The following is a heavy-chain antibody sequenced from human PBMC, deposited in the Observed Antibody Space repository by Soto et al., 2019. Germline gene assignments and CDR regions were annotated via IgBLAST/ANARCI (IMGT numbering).Heavy chain of an antibody. V-gene: IGHV4-59*01. CDR2: IYASGSP. D-gene: IGHD1-26*01. CDR3: ARGVGSSPPQY. CDR1: GGSISVYY. J-gene: IGHJ4*02. Sequence: PSEPLSITCPISGGSISVYYWSWIRQPPGQGLEWIGYIYASGSPYYNPSLKSRVTISADTSKNQISLKLTSPTAADTAVYYCARGVGSSPPQYWGRGTLVTVSS.